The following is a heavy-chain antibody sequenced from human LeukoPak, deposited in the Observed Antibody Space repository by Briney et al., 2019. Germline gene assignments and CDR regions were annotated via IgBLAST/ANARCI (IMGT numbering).Heavy chain of an antibody. Sequence: ASVKVSCKDAGYTFTSYYMHWVRQAPGQGREWMGVINPSGGSTSYAQKFQGRVTMTRDTSTTTVYMELSSLRSEDAAVYYCSRDTYYYGSSRFGIGYWGQGTLVTVSS. J-gene: IGHJ4*02. CDR2: INPSGGST. CDR1: GYTFTSYY. D-gene: IGHD3-22*01. CDR3: SRDTYYYGSSRFGIGY. V-gene: IGHV1-46*01.